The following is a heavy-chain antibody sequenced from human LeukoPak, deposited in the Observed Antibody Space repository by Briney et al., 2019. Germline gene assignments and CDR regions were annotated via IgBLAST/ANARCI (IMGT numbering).Heavy chain of an antibody. CDR1: GFPFRSFW. D-gene: IGHD1-14*01. Sequence: GAPSLPFSAPGFPFRSFWVKWVRPAPGEGLGWVANINQDGSEKYYVDSVKDRFTISRDNTKNALYLQLNSLRAEDTAVYYCARDLEPPGIFYDNWGQGTLVTVSS. CDR3: ARDLEPPGIFYDN. V-gene: IGHV3-7*01. CDR2: INQDGSEK. J-gene: IGHJ4*02.